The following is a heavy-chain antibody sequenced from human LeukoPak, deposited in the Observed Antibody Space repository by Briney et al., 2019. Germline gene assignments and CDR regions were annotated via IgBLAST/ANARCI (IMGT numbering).Heavy chain of an antibody. J-gene: IGHJ4*02. Sequence: SETLSLTCTVSGGSISSGDYYWSWIRQPPGKGLEWIGYIYYSGSTYYNPSLKSRVTISVDTSKNQFTLKLSSVTAADTAVYYCARTLRFLEWPTFDYWGQGTLVTVSS. CDR3: ARTLRFLEWPTFDY. CDR2: IYYSGST. D-gene: IGHD3-3*01. CDR1: GGSISSGDYY. V-gene: IGHV4-30-4*01.